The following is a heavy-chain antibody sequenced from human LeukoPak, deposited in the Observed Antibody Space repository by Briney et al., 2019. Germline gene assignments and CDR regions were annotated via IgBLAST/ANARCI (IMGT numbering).Heavy chain of an antibody. J-gene: IGHJ4*02. Sequence: ASAEVSCKASRYTLNVFYLHWVRHAPGQRRERMGWINPNSGGTNYAQKFQGRVTMTRDTSISTAYMELSSLRSDDTAVYYCARWMATVTTPDYWGQGTLVTVSS. CDR1: RYTLNVFY. D-gene: IGHD4-11*01. V-gene: IGHV1-2*02. CDR2: INPNSGGT. CDR3: ARWMATVTTPDY.